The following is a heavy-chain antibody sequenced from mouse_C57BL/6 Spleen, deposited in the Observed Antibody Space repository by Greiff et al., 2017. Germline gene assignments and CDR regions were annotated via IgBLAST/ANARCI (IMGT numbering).Heavy chain of an antibody. D-gene: IGHD2-1*01. J-gene: IGHJ3*01. CDR2: IRSKSNNYAT. CDR3: VGNSWFAY. Sequence: EVKLVESGGGLVQPKGSLKLSCAASGFSFNTYAMKWVRQAPGKGLEWVARIRSKSNNYATYYADSVKDRFTISRDDSESMLYLQMNNLKTEDTAMYYCVGNSWFAYWGQGTLVTVSA. CDR1: GFSFNTYA. V-gene: IGHV10-1*01.